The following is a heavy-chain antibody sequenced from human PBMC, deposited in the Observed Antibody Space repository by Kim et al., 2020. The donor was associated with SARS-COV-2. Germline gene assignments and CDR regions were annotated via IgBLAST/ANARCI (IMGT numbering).Heavy chain of an antibody. Sequence: GGSLRLSCAASGFTFSSYGMHWVRQAPGKGLEWVAVIWYDGSNKYYADSVKGRFTISRDNSKNTLYLQMKSLRAEDTAVYYCEKDFQYDYGDYWYNGMDVWGQGTTVTVSS. CDR1: GFTFSSYG. J-gene: IGHJ6*02. CDR3: EKDFQYDYGDYWYNGMDV. V-gene: IGHV3-33*06. D-gene: IGHD4-17*01. CDR2: IWYDGSNK.